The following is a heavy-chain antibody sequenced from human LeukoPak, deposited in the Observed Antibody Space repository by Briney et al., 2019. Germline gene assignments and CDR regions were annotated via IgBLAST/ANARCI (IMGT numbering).Heavy chain of an antibody. CDR3: ARRAAAGYYYYYYMDV. J-gene: IGHJ6*03. CDR2: MNPNSGNT. V-gene: IGHV1-8*03. Sequence: ASVKVSCKASGYTFTSYDINWVRQATGQGLEWMGWMNPNSGNTGYAQKFQGRVTITRNTSISTAYMELSSLRSEDTAVYYCARRAAAGYYYYYYMDVRGKGTTVTVSS. CDR1: GYTFTSYD. D-gene: IGHD6-13*01.